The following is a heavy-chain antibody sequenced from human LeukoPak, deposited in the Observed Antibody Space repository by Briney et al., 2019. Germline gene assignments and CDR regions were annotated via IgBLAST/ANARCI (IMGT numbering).Heavy chain of an antibody. V-gene: IGHV3-23*01. Sequence: GGPLRLSCAASGFTFSTTAMSWVRQAPGKGLEWVSAISASGDGTFYADSVKGRFTISRDNSKNTLYLQMNSLRAEDTAVYYCAKKGATTGDFDYWGQGTLVTVSS. CDR3: AKKGATTGDFDY. J-gene: IGHJ4*02. CDR2: ISASGDGT. D-gene: IGHD1-26*01. CDR1: GFTFSTTA.